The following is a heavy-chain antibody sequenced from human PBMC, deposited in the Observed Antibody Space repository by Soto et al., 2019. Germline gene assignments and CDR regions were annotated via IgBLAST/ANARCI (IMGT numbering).Heavy chain of an antibody. D-gene: IGHD3-22*01. CDR2: LILILGTT. CDR3: ASGYYESSGYSIDY. J-gene: IGHJ4*02. CDR1: GGTFSSYA. Sequence: QVQLVQSGAEVKEPGSSVKVSCQSSGGTFSSYAISWVRQAPGQGLEWMGGLILILGTTNYAQRFQGRVTITGDEGTSKAFMEVGSLKSEETAVYYWASGYYESSGYSIDYWGREPRSPSPQ. V-gene: IGHV1-69*01.